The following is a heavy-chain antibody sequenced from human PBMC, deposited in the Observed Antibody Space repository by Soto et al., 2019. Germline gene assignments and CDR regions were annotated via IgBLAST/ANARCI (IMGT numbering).Heavy chain of an antibody. CDR2: ISYDGSNK. Sequence: GGSLRLSCAASGFTFSSYAMHWVRQAPGKGLEWVAVISYDGSNKYYADSVKGRFTISRDNSKNTRYLQMNSLRAEDTAVYYCARDEQRYYYGSGSYTYYYGMDVWGQGTTVTVSS. D-gene: IGHD3-10*01. J-gene: IGHJ6*02. CDR3: ARDEQRYYYGSGSYTYYYGMDV. V-gene: IGHV3-30-3*01. CDR1: GFTFSSYA.